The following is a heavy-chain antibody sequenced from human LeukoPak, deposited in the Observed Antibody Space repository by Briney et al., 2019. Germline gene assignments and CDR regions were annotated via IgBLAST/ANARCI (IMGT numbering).Heavy chain of an antibody. V-gene: IGHV1-69*13. CDR3: ARWGDYADSGSYYNAAFDI. D-gene: IGHD3-10*01. CDR2: VIPVFGTT. CDR1: GDTFSSYA. Sequence: SVKVSCKPSGDTFSSYAISWVRQAPGQGLEWMGGVIPVFGTTNYPQKFQGRVTIIADESTTTVYMELSSLTSEDTAVYYCARWGDYADSGSYYNAAFDIWGQGTMVTVSS. J-gene: IGHJ3*02.